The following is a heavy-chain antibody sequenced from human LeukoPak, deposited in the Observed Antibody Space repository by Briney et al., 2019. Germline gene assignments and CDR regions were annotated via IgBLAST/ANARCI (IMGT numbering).Heavy chain of an antibody. J-gene: IGHJ6*03. D-gene: IGHD1-14*01. V-gene: IGHV1-18*01. CDR3: ARSYRKSVSQYMGYYMDV. CDR1: GYTFTSYD. CDR2: ISAYNGNT. Sequence: GASVKVSCKASGYTFTSYDINWVRQAPGQGLEWMGWISAYNGNTNYAQKLQGRVTMTTDTSTSTAYMELRSLRSDDTAVYYCARSYRKSVSQYMGYYMDVWGKGTTVTVSS.